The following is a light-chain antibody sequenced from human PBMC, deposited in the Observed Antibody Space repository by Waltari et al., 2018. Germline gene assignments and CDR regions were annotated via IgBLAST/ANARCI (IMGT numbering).Light chain of an antibody. J-gene: IGLJ3*02. CDR3: QTGGHGTWV. V-gene: IGLV4-69*01. Sequence: QLVLTQSPSASASLGASVKLTCTLSSGHSSNIIAWLQQQPEKGPRPLMKVNSDGSQSKGDVIPVRFSGSSSGAERYLTISSVQSEDEADYYCQTGGHGTWVFGGGTTLTVL. CDR1: SGHSSNI. CDR2: VNSDGSQ.